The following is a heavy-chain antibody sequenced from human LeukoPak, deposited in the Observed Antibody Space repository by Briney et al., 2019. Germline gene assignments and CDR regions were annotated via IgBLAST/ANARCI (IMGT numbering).Heavy chain of an antibody. J-gene: IGHJ4*02. CDR3: ARGKIQLWLLS. CDR2: INHSGST. V-gene: IGHV4-39*07. Sequence: PSETLSLTCTVSGASISSSSYYWDWLRQPPGKGLEWIGEINHSGSTNYNPSLKSRVTISVDTSKNQFSLKLSSVTAADTAVYYCARGKIQLWLLSWGQGTLVTVSS. CDR1: GASISSSSYY. D-gene: IGHD5-18*01.